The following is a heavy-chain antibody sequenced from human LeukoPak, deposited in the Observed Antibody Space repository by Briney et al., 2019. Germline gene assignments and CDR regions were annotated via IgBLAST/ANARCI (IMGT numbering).Heavy chain of an antibody. D-gene: IGHD6-19*01. CDR2: ISSSSTYI. V-gene: IGHV3-21*01. CDR1: GFTFSSYS. CDR3: ARDRYSSDVQYYFDY. Sequence: GGSLRLSCAASGFTFSSYSMNWLRQAPGKGLEWVSFISSSSTYIYYADSVKGRFTISRDNAKNSLYLQMNSLRAEDTAVYYCARDRYSSDVQYYFDYWGQGTLVTVSS. J-gene: IGHJ4*02.